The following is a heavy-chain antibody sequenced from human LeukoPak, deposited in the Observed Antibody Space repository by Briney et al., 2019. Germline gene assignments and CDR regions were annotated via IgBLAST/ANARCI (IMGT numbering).Heavy chain of an antibody. J-gene: IGHJ4*02. CDR3: ARARRDIVVVPAAINFDY. D-gene: IGHD2-2*02. CDR1: GGSTSSGGYY. V-gene: IGHV4-31*03. CDR2: IYYSGST. Sequence: SQTLSLTCTVSGGSTSSGGYYWSWIRQHPGKGLEWIGYIYYSGSTYYNPFLKSRVTISVDTSKNQFSLKLSSVTAADTAVYYCARARRDIVVVPAAINFDYWGQGTLVTVSS.